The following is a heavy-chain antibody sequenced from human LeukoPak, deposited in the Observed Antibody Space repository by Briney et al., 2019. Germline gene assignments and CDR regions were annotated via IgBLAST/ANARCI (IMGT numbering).Heavy chain of an antibody. CDR1: GDTRTELS. D-gene: IGHD5-18*01. J-gene: IGHJ4*02. Sequence: GASVKVSCKVSGDTRTELSMHWGRQAPGKGLEWMGGFDPEDGETIYAQKFQGRVTMTEDTYTDTAYMELSSLRSEDTAVYYCATGDTAMVIPFDYWGQGTLVTVSS. CDR2: FDPEDGET. CDR3: ATGDTAMVIPFDY. V-gene: IGHV1-24*01.